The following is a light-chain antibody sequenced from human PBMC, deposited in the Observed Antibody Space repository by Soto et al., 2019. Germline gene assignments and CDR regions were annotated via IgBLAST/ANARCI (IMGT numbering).Light chain of an antibody. V-gene: IGKV1-5*03. J-gene: IGKJ1*01. CDR1: QSISSW. CDR3: QQDNSYPWT. Sequence: DIQMTQSPSTLSASVGDRVTITCRASQSISSWLAWYQQKPGKAPKLLIYKASSLESGVPSRFSGSGSGTEFTLTISSLQPDDCATYYCQQDNSYPWTFGQGTKGESK. CDR2: KAS.